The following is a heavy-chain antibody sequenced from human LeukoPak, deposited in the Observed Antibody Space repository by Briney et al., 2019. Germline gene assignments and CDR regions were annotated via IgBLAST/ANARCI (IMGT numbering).Heavy chain of an antibody. Sequence: PGGSLRLSCAASGFTLSSYAMSWVRQGPGKGLEWVSAISVSGNTYHADSVKGRFTISRDSYKNTLYLQMNSLRAEDTAVYYCARSSGWYHRGPDYYYYYMDVWGKGTTVTVS. D-gene: IGHD6-19*01. CDR2: ISVSGNT. CDR3: ARSSGWYHRGPDYYYYYMDV. J-gene: IGHJ6*03. CDR1: GFTLSSYA. V-gene: IGHV3-23*01.